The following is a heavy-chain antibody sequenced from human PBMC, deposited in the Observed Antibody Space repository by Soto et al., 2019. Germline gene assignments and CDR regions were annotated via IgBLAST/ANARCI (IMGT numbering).Heavy chain of an antibody. D-gene: IGHD3-22*01. J-gene: IGHJ6*01. CDR1: GFTFSSYW. Sequence: PGGSLRRSCAASGFTFSSYWMSWVRQAPGKGQEWVANIKQDGSEKYYVDSVKGRFTISRDNAKNSLYLQMNSLRAEDTAVYYCTPEAYYYDSSGNYYYYYYGMDVWGKGTTVT. CDR2: IKQDGSEK. V-gene: IGHV3-7*01. CDR3: TPEAYYYDSSGNYYYYYYGMDV.